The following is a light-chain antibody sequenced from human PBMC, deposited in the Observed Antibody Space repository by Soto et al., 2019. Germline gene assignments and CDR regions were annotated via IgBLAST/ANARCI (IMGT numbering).Light chain of an antibody. CDR1: QSGSSN. Sequence: EIVMTQSPATLSVSPGEGATLSCRASQSGSSNLAWYQQKPGQAPRLLIYGASTRATGIPARFSGSGSGTEVTLIISSLQSEDSAVYYCQQYNSWLWTFGQGTKVEIK. J-gene: IGKJ1*01. V-gene: IGKV3-15*01. CDR2: GAS. CDR3: QQYNSWLWT.